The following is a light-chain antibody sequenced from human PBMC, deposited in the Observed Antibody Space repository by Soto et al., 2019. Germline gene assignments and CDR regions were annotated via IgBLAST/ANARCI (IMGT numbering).Light chain of an antibody. V-gene: IGKV3-11*01. CDR1: QSVSSY. J-gene: IGKJ3*01. CDR3: HHRRSWPEFN. CDR2: DAS. Sequence: EVVLTQSPATLSLSPGETATLSCRASQSVSSYLAWYQQKPGQAPRLLIYDASNRATGITRRFSGSGSGTDVTLPICSQDPEDIAGDLCHHRRSWPEFNCGPATRVDIK.